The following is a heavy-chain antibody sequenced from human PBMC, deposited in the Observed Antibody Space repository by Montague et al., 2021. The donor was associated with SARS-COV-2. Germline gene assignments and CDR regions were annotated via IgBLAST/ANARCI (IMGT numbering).Heavy chain of an antibody. CDR1: RFTFTSHP. V-gene: IGHV3-23*01. Sequence: SLRLSCAASRFTFTSHPMSWVRQAPGKGLEWVSGISGSGESTYYADSVKGRFTVSRDNPKNTAHLQMNSLRAEDTAVYYCARDPQYSKSWLHTIFENWGQGTLVTVSS. CDR3: ARDPQYSKSWLHTIFEN. J-gene: IGHJ4*02. CDR2: ISGSGEST. D-gene: IGHD6-13*01.